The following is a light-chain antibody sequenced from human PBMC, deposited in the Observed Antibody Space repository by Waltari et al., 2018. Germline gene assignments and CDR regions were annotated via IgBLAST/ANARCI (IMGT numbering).Light chain of an antibody. CDR2: AAS. CDR3: QQTYNNFRT. Sequence: DIQMTQSPSSLPASVGDRVTITCRASQRISSYLSWYQQKPGKAPKLLIYAASSLESGVPSRFSGSGFGTDFTLTINGLQAEDYAAYYCQQTYNNFRTFGQGTKVDVK. CDR1: QRISSY. J-gene: IGKJ1*01. V-gene: IGKV1-39*01.